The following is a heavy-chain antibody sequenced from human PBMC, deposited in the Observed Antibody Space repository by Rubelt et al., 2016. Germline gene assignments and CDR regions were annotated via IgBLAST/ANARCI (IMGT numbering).Heavy chain of an antibody. V-gene: IGHV3-48*02. D-gene: IGHD1-26*01. CDR2: IRVNDGVT. Sequence: EVQLVESGGDLVRPGGSLRLSCAASGYTFSDYSMNWVRQAPGKGLEWVSYIRVNDGVTYYADSVKGRFAISTDKAKNSLYLRMDSLKDEVTAVYYCARDRQWALDYWGQGTLVTVSS. CDR3: ARDRQWALDY. CDR1: GYTFSDYS. J-gene: IGHJ4*02.